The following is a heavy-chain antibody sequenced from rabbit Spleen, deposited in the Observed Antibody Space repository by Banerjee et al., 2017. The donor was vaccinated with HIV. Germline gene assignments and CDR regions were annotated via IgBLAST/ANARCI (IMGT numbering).Heavy chain of an antibody. CDR2: IDPVFGIT. V-gene: IGHV1S47*01. CDR1: GFDFSAYG. D-gene: IGHD1-1*01. CDR3: ARDTSTSFSTYGMDL. J-gene: IGHJ6*01. Sequence: LEESGGGLVQPGGSLKLSCQASGFDFSAYGVSWVRQAPGKGLEWIGYIDPVFGITYYASWVNGRFSISRENAQNTVFLQMTSLTAADTATYFCARDTSTSFSTYGMDLWGPGTLVTVS.